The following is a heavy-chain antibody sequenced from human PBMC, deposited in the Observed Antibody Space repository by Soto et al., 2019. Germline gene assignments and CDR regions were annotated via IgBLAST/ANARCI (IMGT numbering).Heavy chain of an antibody. V-gene: IGHV1-46*04. CDR3: IVEEWGMRYFDD. J-gene: IGHJ4*02. Sequence: QVQLVQSGAEVKKPGASVKLSCQASEYTFTDYFIHWVRQAPGQGLEWMGLINLGGTTTTYAQKLQCRLTIIRDSSTRTAYMELSSLRSEDTAVYYGIVEEWGMRYFDDWGQGTLVSVSS. CDR1: EYTFTDYF. D-gene: IGHD2-15*01. CDR2: INLGGTTT.